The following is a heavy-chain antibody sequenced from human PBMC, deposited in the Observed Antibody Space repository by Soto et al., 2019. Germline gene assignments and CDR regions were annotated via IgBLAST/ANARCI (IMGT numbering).Heavy chain of an antibody. CDR3: ARRIAAAGPNWFDP. V-gene: IGHV3-30*07. Sequence: DSVKGRFTISRDNSKNTLYLQMNSLIAEDTAVYYCARRIAAAGPNWFDPWGQGTLVTVSS. D-gene: IGHD6-13*01. J-gene: IGHJ5*02.